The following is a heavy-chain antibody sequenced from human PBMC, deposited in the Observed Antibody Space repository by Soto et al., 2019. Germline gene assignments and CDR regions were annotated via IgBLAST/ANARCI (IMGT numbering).Heavy chain of an antibody. V-gene: IGHV3-7*01. CDR3: ARXLVKYSSSGYYYYGMDV. J-gene: IGHJ6*02. D-gene: IGHD6-13*01. Sequence: GGSLRLSCAASRFTFSSYWMSWVRQAPGKGLEWVANIKQDGSEKYYVDSVKGRFTISRDNAKNTLYLQMNSLRAEDTAVYYCARXLVKYSSSGYYYYGMDVWGPGTTVTVSS. CDR2: IKQDGSEK. CDR1: RFTFSSYW.